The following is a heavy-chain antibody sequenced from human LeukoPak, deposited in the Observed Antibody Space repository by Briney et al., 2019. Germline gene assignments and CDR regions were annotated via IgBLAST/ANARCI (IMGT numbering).Heavy chain of an antibody. CDR1: GGSFSGYY. CDR2: INHSGST. D-gene: IGHD1-26*01. J-gene: IGHJ6*03. V-gene: IGHV4-34*01. CDR3: ARARGGSPYYYYYYMDV. Sequence: SETLSLTCAVYGGSFSGYYWSWIRQPPGKGLEWIGEINHSGSTNYNPSLKSRVTISVDTSKNQFSLKLSSVTAADTAVYYCARARGGSPYYYYYYMDVWGKGTTVTVSS.